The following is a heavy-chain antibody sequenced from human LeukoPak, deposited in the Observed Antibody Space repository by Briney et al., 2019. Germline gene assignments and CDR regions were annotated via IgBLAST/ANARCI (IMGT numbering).Heavy chain of an antibody. Sequence: GGSLRLSCVASGFTFSNHAMNWVRQAPGKGPEWVSAISGSGASTYYADSVKGRLTISRDNSKNTLYLQMNSLRVEDTAVYYCAKDRYNGYCGSGSRTSQTFDIWGQGTMVTVSS. J-gene: IGHJ3*02. D-gene: IGHD3-10*01. CDR1: GFTFSNHA. CDR2: ISGSGAST. V-gene: IGHV3-23*01. CDR3: AKDRYNGYCGSGSRTSQTFDI.